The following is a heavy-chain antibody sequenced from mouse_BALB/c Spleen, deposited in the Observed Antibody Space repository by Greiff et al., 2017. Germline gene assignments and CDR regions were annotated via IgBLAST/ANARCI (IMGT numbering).Heavy chain of an antibody. CDR1: GFTFSSFG. CDR2: ISSGSSTI. CDR3: ARITTVGYFDV. Sequence: DVQLVESGGGLVQPGGSRKLSCAASGFTFSSFGMHWVRQAPEKGLEWVAYISSGSSTIYYADTVKGRFTISRDNPKNTLFLQMTSLRSEDTAMYYCARITTVGYFDVWGAGTTVTVSS. V-gene: IGHV5-17*02. J-gene: IGHJ1*01. D-gene: IGHD1-1*01.